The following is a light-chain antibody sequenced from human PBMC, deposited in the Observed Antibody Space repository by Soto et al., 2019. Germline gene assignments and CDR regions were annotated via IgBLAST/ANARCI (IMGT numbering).Light chain of an antibody. Sequence: EVVLTKSPATLSVSPGEGVTLSCSASQGIGDTLACYQHKPGQPPRLLIYDTSARATGVPARFSGSRSGQEFTLTISRLQSEDFAIYYCQRYNNWPLTFGGGTKVESK. CDR2: DTS. V-gene: IGKV3-15*01. J-gene: IGKJ4*01. CDR3: QRYNNWPLT. CDR1: QGIGDT.